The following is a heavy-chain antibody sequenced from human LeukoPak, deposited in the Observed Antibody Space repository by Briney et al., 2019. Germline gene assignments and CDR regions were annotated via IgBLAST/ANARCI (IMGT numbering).Heavy chain of an antibody. CDR1: GFTFRSYG. D-gene: IGHD3-22*01. CDR2: ISYDGSNK. CDR3: ARSAYYDSSGYYYFDY. Sequence: GGSLRLSCAASGFTFRSYGMHWVRQAPGKGLEWVAVISYDGSNKYYADSVKGRFTISRDNAKNSLYLQMNSLRAEDTAVYYCARSAYYDSSGYYYFDYWGQGTLVTVSS. V-gene: IGHV3-33*05. J-gene: IGHJ4*02.